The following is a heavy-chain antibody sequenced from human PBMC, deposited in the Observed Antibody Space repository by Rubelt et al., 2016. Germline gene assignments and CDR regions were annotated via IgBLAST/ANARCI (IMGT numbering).Heavy chain of an antibody. CDR3: AKRAGYSSSWYGDFQH. Sequence: WVRQAPGKGLEWVSGISGSGGSTYYADSVKGRFTISRDNLKNTLYLQMNSLGAEDTAVYYCAKRAGYSSSWYGDFQHWGQGTLVTVSS. V-gene: IGHV3-23*01. J-gene: IGHJ1*01. CDR2: ISGSGGST. D-gene: IGHD6-13*01.